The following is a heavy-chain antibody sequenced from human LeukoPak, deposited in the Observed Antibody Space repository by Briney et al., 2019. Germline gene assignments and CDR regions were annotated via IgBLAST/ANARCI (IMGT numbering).Heavy chain of an antibody. J-gene: IGHJ5*02. CDR2: IIPIFGTA. D-gene: IGHD2-2*01. Sequence: SVKVSCKASGGTFSSYAISWVRQAPGQGLEWMGGIIPIFGTANYAQKFQGRVTITADESTSTAYMELSSLRSEDTAVYYCAFCVVVVPAAILPGFCLNWFDPRGQGTLVTVSS. CDR1: GGTFSSYA. V-gene: IGHV1-69*01. CDR3: AFCVVVVPAAILPGFCLNWFDP.